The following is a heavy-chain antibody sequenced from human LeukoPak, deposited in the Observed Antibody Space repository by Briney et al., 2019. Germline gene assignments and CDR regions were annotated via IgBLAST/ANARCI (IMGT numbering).Heavy chain of an antibody. CDR2: ICYSGST. Sequence: SETLSHTCTVSGGSISSYYWSWIRQPPGKGLEWIGYICYSGSTNYNPSLKSRVTISVDTSKNQFSLKLSSVTAADTAVYYCARDYGSGSYLGSDAFDIWGQGTMVTVSS. J-gene: IGHJ3*02. CDR1: GGSISSYY. D-gene: IGHD3-10*01. CDR3: ARDYGSGSYLGSDAFDI. V-gene: IGHV4-59*01.